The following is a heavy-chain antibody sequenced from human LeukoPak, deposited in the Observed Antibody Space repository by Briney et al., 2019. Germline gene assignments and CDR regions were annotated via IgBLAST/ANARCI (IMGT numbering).Heavy chain of an antibody. D-gene: IGHD3-10*01. CDR1: GGSFSGYY. CDR2: INHSGST. Sequence: SETLSLTCAVYGGSFSGYYWSWIRQPPGKGLEWIGEINHSGSTNYNPSLKSRVTISVDTSKNQFSLKLSSVTAADTAVYYCARALLWFGDPFDYWGQGTLVTVSS. V-gene: IGHV4-34*01. CDR3: ARALLWFGDPFDY. J-gene: IGHJ4*02.